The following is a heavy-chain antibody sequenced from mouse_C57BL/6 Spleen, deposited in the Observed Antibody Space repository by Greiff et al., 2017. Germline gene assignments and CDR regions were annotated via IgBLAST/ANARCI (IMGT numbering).Heavy chain of an antibody. CDR2: IDPSDSYT. V-gene: IGHV1-50*01. Sequence: QVQLQQPGAELVKPGASVKLSCKASGYTFTSYWMQWVKQRPGQGLEWIGEIDPSDSYTNYNQKFKGKATLTVDTSSRTAYMQLSSLTSEDSAVYYCARGYGYGYAMDYWGQGTSVTVSS. CDR3: ARGYGYGYAMDY. D-gene: IGHD2-2*01. J-gene: IGHJ4*01. CDR1: GYTFTSYW.